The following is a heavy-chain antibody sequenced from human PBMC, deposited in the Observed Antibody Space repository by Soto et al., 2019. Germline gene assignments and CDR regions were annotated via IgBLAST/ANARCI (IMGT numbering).Heavy chain of an antibody. J-gene: IGHJ5*02. CDR2: TYHRSKWYN. CDR3: ARGELRYYDSSGYYYVDWFDP. V-gene: IGHV6-1*01. CDR1: GDSVSSNSAA. D-gene: IGHD3-22*01. Sequence: SPTLSLTCAISGDSVSSNSAAWNWIRQSPSRGLEWLGRTYHRSKWYNDYAVSVKSRITINPDTSKNQFSLQLNSVTPEDTAVYYCARGELRYYDSSGYYYVDWFDPWGQGTLVTVSS.